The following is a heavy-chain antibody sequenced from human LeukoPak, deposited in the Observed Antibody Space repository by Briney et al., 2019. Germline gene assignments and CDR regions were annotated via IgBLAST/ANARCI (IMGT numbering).Heavy chain of an antibody. D-gene: IGHD3-22*01. J-gene: IGHJ1*01. V-gene: IGHV3-74*01. CDR3: ARAPSEIGGYYPEYLRH. CDR1: GFTFSSYW. Sequence: GGSLRLSCAASGFTFSSYWMHWVRQAPGKGLVWVSRIKSDGKTNYANAVKGRFTISRDNAKNTVSLQMNSLRAEDTGVYYCARAPSEIGGYYPEYLRHWGQGTLVTVSS. CDR2: IKSDGKT.